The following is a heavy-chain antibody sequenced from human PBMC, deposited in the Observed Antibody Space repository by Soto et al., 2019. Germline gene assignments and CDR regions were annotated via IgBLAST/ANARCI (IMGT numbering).Heavy chain of an antibody. CDR1: GFSFTGYY. D-gene: IGHD6-6*01. CDR3: AKDLTRQLAYWLDP. J-gene: IGHJ5*02. V-gene: IGHV1-2*02. Sequence: ASVKVSCKASGFSFTGYYIHWLRQAPGQGLEWMGWINTHSGGTEYAQKFQGRVTLTRDTSIATAYLTLTSLTSDDTALYYCAKDLTRQLAYWLDPWGQGTQVTVSS. CDR2: INTHSGGT.